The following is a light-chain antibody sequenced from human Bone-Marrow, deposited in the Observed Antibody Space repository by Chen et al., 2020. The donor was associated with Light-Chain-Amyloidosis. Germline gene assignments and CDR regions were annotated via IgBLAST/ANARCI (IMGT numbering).Light chain of an antibody. J-gene: IGLJ3*02. CDR3: QVWDRSSDRPV. Sequence: SYVLTQPSSVSVAPGQTATISCGGNNIGTTSLHWYQQTPGQAPLLVVFDDSDRPSGFPGRLSGYNSGNTATLSISRVEDGDEADYYCQVWDRSSDRPVFGGGTKLTVL. CDR1: NIGTTS. V-gene: IGLV3-21*02. CDR2: DDS.